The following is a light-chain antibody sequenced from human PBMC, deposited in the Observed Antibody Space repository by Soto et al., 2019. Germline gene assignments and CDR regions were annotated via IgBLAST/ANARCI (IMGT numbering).Light chain of an antibody. CDR2: DVS. J-gene: IGLJ3*02. Sequence: QSALTQPASVSGSPGQSITISCTGTSSDVGGYNYVYWYQQHPGKAPKLMIYDVSNRPSGISNRFSGSKSGNTASLTISGLQAEDEADYYCSSYTSSSFWVFGRGTKLTVL. CDR3: SSYTSSSFWV. CDR1: SSDVGGYNY. V-gene: IGLV2-14*01.